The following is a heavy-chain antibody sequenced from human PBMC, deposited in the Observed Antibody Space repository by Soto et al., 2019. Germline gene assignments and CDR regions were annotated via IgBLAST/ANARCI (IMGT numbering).Heavy chain of an antibody. CDR2: ISGSGGST. CDR3: ARLGHVILTGYPTEDYYYMDV. J-gene: IGHJ6*03. V-gene: IGHV3-23*01. CDR1: GFTFSSYA. D-gene: IGHD3-9*01. Sequence: GGSLRLSCAASGFTFSSYAMSWVRQAPGKGLEWVSAISGSGGSTYYADSVKGRFTISRDNSKNTLYLQMNSLRAEDTAVYYCARLGHVILTGYPTEDYYYMDVRGKGTTVTVSS.